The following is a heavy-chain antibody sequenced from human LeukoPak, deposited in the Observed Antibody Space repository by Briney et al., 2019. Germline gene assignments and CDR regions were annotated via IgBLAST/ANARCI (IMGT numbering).Heavy chain of an antibody. CDR1: GHTFTDYY. V-gene: IGHV1-2*02. J-gene: IGHJ4*02. CDR2: INPNSGGT. CDR3: ARDSPLPVTVAGTNFDY. D-gene: IGHD6-19*01. Sequence: ASVKVSRKASGHTFTDYYMHWVRQAPGQGLEWMGWINPNSGGTDYAQQFQGRVTMTRDTSISTAYMDLSSLRSDDTAVYYCARDSPLPVTVAGTNFDYWGQGTLVTVSS.